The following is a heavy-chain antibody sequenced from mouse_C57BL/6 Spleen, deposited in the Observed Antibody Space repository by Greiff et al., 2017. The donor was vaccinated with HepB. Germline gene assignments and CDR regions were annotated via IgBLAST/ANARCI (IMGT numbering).Heavy chain of an antibody. V-gene: IGHV1-82*01. Sequence: QVQLQQSGPELVKPGASVKISCRASGSAFSSSGMNWVRQRPGKGLEWIGRIYPGDGDTNYNGKFKGKATLAADKSSSPAYMQRSSLTSEDSAVYFCARGVVATRYFDVWGTGTTVTVSS. CDR3: ARGVVATRYFDV. D-gene: IGHD1-1*01. J-gene: IGHJ1*03. CDR2: IYPGDGDT. CDR1: GSAFSSSG.